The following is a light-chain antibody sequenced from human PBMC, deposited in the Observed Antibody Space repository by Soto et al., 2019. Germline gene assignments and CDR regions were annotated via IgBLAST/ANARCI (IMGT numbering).Light chain of an antibody. J-gene: IGLJ1*01. Sequence: QSALTQPPSASGSPGQSVTISCTGTSSDVGTYNFVSWYQQHPGKAPKLMIYEVSKRPSGVPDRFSGSKSGNTASLTVSGLQAEDEADYYCSSYAGSNNYVFGTGTSSPS. CDR3: SSYAGSNNYV. V-gene: IGLV2-8*01. CDR1: SSDVGTYNF. CDR2: EVS.